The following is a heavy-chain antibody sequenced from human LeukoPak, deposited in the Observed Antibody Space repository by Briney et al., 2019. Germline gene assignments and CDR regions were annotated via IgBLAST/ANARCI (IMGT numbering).Heavy chain of an antibody. D-gene: IGHD2-15*01. V-gene: IGHV3-7*03. Sequence: GGSLRLSCAASGFTFSSSWTSWVRQAPGKGLEWVANIKQDGSEKYYVDSVKGRFTISRDNAKNSLYLQMNSLRAEDTAVYYCARDYCSGGSCYSDYYYYGMDVWGQGTTVTVSS. J-gene: IGHJ6*02. CDR1: GFTFSSSW. CDR3: ARDYCSGGSCYSDYYYYGMDV. CDR2: IKQDGSEK.